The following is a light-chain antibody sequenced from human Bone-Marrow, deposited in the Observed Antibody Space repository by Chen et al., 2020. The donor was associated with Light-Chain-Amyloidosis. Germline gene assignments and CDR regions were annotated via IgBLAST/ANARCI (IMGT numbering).Light chain of an antibody. CDR3: GAWDISLSGRV. V-gene: IGLV1-51*01. CDR1: SSNIGNNY. J-gene: IGLJ3*02. Sequence: QSAFTQPPSLSAAPGHNVTISCSGSSSNIGNNYVAWYQQLPGTAPKLLIYDSNKRPSGIPDRFSGTQSPTSAALGITGLQTGDEADYYCGAWDISLSGRVFGGGTRLTVL. CDR2: DSN.